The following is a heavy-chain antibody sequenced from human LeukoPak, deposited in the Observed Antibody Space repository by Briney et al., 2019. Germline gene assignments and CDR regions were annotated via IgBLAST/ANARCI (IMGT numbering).Heavy chain of an antibody. CDR2: IYYSGST. V-gene: IGHV4-39*01. CDR3: VRGVIGSGWYYFDY. J-gene: IGHJ4*02. CDR1: GGSISSSSYY. Sequence: SETLSLTCTVSGGSISSSSYYWGWIRQPPGKGLEWIGSIYYSGSTYYNPSLKSRVTISVDRSKNQFSLKLSSVTAADTAVYSCVRGVIGSGWYYFDYWGQGAQVTVSS. D-gene: IGHD6-19*01.